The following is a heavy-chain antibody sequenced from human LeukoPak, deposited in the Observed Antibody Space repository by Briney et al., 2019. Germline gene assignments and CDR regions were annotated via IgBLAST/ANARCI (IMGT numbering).Heavy chain of an antibody. V-gene: IGHV4-38-2*02. Sequence: PSETLSLTCTVSGYSISSGYYWGWIRPPPGKGLEWIGSIYHSGSTYYNPSLKSRVTISVDTSKNQFSLKLSSVTAADTAVYYCARDKGKGLVTTNYWGQGTLVTVSS. D-gene: IGHD3/OR15-3a*01. CDR1: GYSISSGYY. J-gene: IGHJ4*02. CDR2: IYHSGST. CDR3: ARDKGKGLVTTNY.